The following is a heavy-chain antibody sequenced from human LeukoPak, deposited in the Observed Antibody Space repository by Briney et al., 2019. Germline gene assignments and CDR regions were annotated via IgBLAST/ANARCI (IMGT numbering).Heavy chain of an antibody. Sequence: SETLSLTCTVSGGSISSYYWSWIRQPPGKGLEWIGYIYYSGSTNYNPSLKSRVTISVDTSKNQFSLKLSSVTAADTAVYYCARQAWGLASGAFDIWGQGTMVTVSS. CDR3: ARQAWGLASGAFDI. J-gene: IGHJ3*02. CDR1: GGSISSYY. V-gene: IGHV4-59*08. D-gene: IGHD3-16*01. CDR2: IYYSGST.